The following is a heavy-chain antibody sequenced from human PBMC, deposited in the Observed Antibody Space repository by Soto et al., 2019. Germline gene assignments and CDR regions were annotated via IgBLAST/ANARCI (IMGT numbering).Heavy chain of an antibody. Sequence: SETLSLTCTVSGGSISSYYWSWIRQPPGKGLEWIGDIYYSGSTNYNPSLKSRVTISVNTSKNQFSLKLSYVTAADTAVYYCARVNSSGWSPYRGAFDYWGQGTLVTVSS. J-gene: IGHJ4*02. CDR2: IYYSGST. D-gene: IGHD6-19*01. CDR3: ARVNSSGWSPYRGAFDY. V-gene: IGHV4-59*01. CDR1: GGSISSYY.